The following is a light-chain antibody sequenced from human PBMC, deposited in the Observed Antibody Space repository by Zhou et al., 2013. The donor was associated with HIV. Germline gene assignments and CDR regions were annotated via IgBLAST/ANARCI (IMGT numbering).Light chain of an antibody. J-gene: IGKJ1*01. Sequence: EIVMTQSPATLSVFPGERATLSCRASQSISSNLAWYQQKPGQAPRLLMFGASTRATGIPARFSGSGSGTEFTLTISSMQSEDFAVYHCQQYGNSPWTFGQGTKVEIK. CDR2: GAS. CDR1: QSISSN. V-gene: IGKV3D-15*02. CDR3: QQYGNSPWT.